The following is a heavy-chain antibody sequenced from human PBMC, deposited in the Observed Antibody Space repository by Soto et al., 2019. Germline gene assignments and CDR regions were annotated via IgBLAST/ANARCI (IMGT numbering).Heavy chain of an antibody. CDR1: GYTITSYY. J-gene: IGHJ4*02. CDR2: INPSGGST. D-gene: IGHD2-15*01. V-gene: IGHV1-46*01. CDR3: ARAQWGYCSGGSCLVDY. Sequence: XSVKVSCKASGYTITSYYLHCVRQAPGQCLEWMGIINPSGGSTSYAQKFQGRVTMTRDTSTSTVYMELSSLRSEDTAVYYCARAQWGYCSGGSCLVDYWGQGTLVTVSS.